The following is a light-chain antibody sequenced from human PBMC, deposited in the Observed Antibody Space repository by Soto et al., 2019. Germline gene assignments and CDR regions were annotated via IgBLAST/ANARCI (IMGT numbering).Light chain of an antibody. CDR2: DAS. CDR1: QSVSTY. Sequence: DIVLTRSTATLSLSPGARATLSCRASQSVSTYLAWYQQKPGQAPRLLIYDASNRATGIPARFSGSGSGTEFTLTISSLQPDDFATYYCQHYNSYSEAFGQGTKVDI. J-gene: IGKJ1*01. CDR3: QHYNSYSEA. V-gene: IGKV3-11*01.